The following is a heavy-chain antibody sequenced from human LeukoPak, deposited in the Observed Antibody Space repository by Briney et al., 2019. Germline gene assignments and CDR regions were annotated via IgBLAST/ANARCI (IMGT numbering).Heavy chain of an antibody. V-gene: IGHV3-23*01. CDR3: AKIGGKVVY. CDR1: GFTFSSYA. Sequence: GGSLRLSCAASGFTFSSYAMSWVRQAPGKGLEWVSSINGNGGRTYYADSVKGRFTISRDNSKNTLYLQMNSLRAEDTAVYYCAKIGGKVVYWGQGTLVTVSS. CDR2: INGNGGRT. D-gene: IGHD4-23*01. J-gene: IGHJ4*02.